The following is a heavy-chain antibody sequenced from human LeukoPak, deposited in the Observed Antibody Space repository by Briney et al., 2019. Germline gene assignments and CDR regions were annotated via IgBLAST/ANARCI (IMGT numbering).Heavy chain of an antibody. CDR3: AREVAIFGVVINSGAFDI. Sequence: PSETLSLTCTVSSGSISSSSYYWGWIRQPPGKGLEWIGSIYYSGSTNYNPSLKSRVTISVDTSKNQFSLKLSSVTAADTAVYYCAREVAIFGVVINSGAFDIWGQGTMVTVSS. V-gene: IGHV4-39*07. D-gene: IGHD3-3*01. CDR1: SGSISSSSYY. J-gene: IGHJ3*02. CDR2: IYYSGST.